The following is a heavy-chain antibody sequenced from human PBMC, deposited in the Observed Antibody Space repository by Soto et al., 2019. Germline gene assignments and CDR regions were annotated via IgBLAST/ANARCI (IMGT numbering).Heavy chain of an antibody. D-gene: IGHD2-15*01. Sequence: ASVKVSCKASGGTFSSYAISWVRQAPGQGLEWMGGIIPIFGTANYAQKFQGRVTITADESTSTAYMELSSLRSEDTAVCYCARDAGYCSGGSCSNWFDPWGQGTLVTVSS. CDR1: GGTFSSYA. J-gene: IGHJ5*02. V-gene: IGHV1-69*13. CDR3: ARDAGYCSGGSCSNWFDP. CDR2: IIPIFGTA.